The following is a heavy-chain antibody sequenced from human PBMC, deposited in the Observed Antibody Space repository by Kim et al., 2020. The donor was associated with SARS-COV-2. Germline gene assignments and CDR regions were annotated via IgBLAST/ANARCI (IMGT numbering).Heavy chain of an antibody. D-gene: IGHD6-19*01. CDR3: ARAGPSGAVAGAVRY. J-gene: IGHJ4*02. Sequence: ADSGKGRFTISRDNTKNSLYLQMNSLRAEDAAVYYCARAGPSGAVAGAVRYWGQGTLVTVSS. V-gene: IGHV3-11*06.